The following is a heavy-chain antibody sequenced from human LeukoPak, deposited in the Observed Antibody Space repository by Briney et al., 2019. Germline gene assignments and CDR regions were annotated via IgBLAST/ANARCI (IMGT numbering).Heavy chain of an antibody. CDR2: IYYSGSS. D-gene: IGHD2-8*01. J-gene: IGHJ5*02. Sequence: SETLSLTCTVSGGSISSSSSYWGWIRQPPGKGLEWIGSIYYSGSSFDNPALKSRVTISVDTSKNQFSLKLSSVTAADTAVYYCARIGYCTNGVCYSLWFDPWGQGTLVTVSS. CDR3: ARIGYCTNGVCYSLWFDP. CDR1: GGSISSSSSY. V-gene: IGHV4-39*01.